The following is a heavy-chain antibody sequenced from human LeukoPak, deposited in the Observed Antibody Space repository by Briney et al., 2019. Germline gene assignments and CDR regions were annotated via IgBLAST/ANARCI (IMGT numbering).Heavy chain of an antibody. Sequence: GGSLRLSCAASGFTFSSYEMNWVRQAPGKGLEWVSYIISSCSTIYYADSVKGRFTISRDNAKNSLYLQMDSLRAQDTAVYYCAELGITMIGGVWGKGTTVTISS. V-gene: IGHV3-48*03. CDR3: AELGITMIGGV. J-gene: IGHJ6*04. CDR2: IISSCSTI. CDR1: GFTFSSYE. D-gene: IGHD3-10*02.